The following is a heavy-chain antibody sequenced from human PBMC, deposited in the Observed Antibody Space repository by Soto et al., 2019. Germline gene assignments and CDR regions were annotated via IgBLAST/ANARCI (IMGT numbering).Heavy chain of an antibody. CDR1: GGTFSSHT. V-gene: IGHV1-69*08. Sequence: QDQLVQSGAEVKKPGSSVKVSCKASGGTFSSHTFSWVRQAPGQGLEWMGRIIPALGTATYAQKFQGRVTITADESATTFYMELNSPRSEATDVYYCARPDFGDYWYFDLWGRGTLVTVSS. CDR2: IIPALGTA. CDR3: ARPDFGDYWYFDL. J-gene: IGHJ2*01. D-gene: IGHD4-17*01.